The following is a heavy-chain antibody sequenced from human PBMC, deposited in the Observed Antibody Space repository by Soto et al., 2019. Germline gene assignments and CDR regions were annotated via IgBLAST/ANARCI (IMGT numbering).Heavy chain of an antibody. D-gene: IGHD1-26*01. V-gene: IGHV1-18*01. Sequence: QVPLVQSGPEVKKPGASVTVSCKTSGYTPTNYDIGWVRQAPGQGLEWMGWISAYNGNRNSEQKLQGRLTMTTDTSTKTAYMDLRSLRSDDTAVYFCARDLYRRGTYYALDTWGQGTLVTVSS. CDR3: ARDLYRRGTYYALDT. CDR2: ISAYNGNR. J-gene: IGHJ5*02. CDR1: GYTPTNYD.